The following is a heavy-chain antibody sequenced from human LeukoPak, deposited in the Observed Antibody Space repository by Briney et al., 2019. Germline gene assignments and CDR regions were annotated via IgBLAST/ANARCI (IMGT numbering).Heavy chain of an antibody. Sequence: PGGSLRLSCAASGFTFSTYGMHWVRQTPGKGLEWVALISYDGSNKYYADSVKGRFTISRDNSKNTLYLQMNSLRAEDTAVYYCAREMVGYCSSTSCYRAGYFDYWGQGTLVTVSS. J-gene: IGHJ4*02. CDR2: ISYDGSNK. D-gene: IGHD2-2*01. CDR3: AREMVGYCSSTSCYRAGYFDY. CDR1: GFTFSTYG. V-gene: IGHV3-30*03.